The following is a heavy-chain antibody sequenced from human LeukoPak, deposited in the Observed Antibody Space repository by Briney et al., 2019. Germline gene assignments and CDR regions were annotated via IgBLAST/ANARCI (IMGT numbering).Heavy chain of an antibody. V-gene: IGHV3-23*01. J-gene: IGHJ4*02. CDR2: ISGSGGST. CDR1: GFTFSSYA. Sequence: PGGSLRLSCAASGFTFSSYAMSWVRQAPGKGLEWVSAISGSGGSTYYADSVKGRFTISRDNSKNTLYLQMNSLRAEDTAVYYCAKGRYFDWLPLYYLDYWGQGTLVTVSS. D-gene: IGHD3-9*01. CDR3: AKGRYFDWLPLYYLDY.